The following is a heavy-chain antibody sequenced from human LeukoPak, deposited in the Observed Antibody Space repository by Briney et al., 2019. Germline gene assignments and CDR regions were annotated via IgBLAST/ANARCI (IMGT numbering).Heavy chain of an antibody. V-gene: IGHV5-51*01. CDR3: ARHGMGFGESPGSYGMDV. J-gene: IGHJ6*02. CDR1: GYTFTSYW. CDR2: IHPGDSDT. Sequence: GESLKISCKGSGYTFTSYWIGWVRQMPGKGLEWMGIIHPGDSDTRYSPSFEGQVTISADKSFSTAYLQWSSLKASDTAMYYCARHGMGFGESPGSYGMDVWGQGTTVTVSS. D-gene: IGHD3-10*01.